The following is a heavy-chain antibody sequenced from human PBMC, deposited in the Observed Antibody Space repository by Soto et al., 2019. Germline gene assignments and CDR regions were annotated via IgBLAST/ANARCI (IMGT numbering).Heavy chain of an antibody. CDR1: GFTFSSYA. Sequence: GGSLRLSCAASGFTFSSYAMSWVRQAPGKGLEWVSAISGSGGSTYYADSVKGRFTISRDNSKNTLYLQMNSLRAEDTAVYYCAKDGYCSSTSCYTEGHAFDIWGQGTMVTVSS. J-gene: IGHJ3*02. CDR2: ISGSGGST. D-gene: IGHD2-2*02. CDR3: AKDGYCSSTSCYTEGHAFDI. V-gene: IGHV3-23*01.